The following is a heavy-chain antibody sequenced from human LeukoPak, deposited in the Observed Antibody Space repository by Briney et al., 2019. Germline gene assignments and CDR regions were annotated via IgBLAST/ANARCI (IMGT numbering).Heavy chain of an antibody. CDR3: ASPGVRMAGYFDL. V-gene: IGHV4-34*01. Sequence: SETLSLTCAVYGGSFSGYYWSWIRQPPGKGLEWIGEINHSGSTNYNPSLKSRVTISVDTSKNQFSLKLSSVTAADTAVYYCASPGVRMAGYFDLWGRGTLVTVSS. CDR1: GGSFSGYY. J-gene: IGHJ2*01. D-gene: IGHD7-27*01. CDR2: INHSGST.